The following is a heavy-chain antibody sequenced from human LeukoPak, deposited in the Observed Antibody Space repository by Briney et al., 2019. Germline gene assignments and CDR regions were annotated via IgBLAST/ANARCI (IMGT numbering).Heavy chain of an antibody. CDR1: GYSFTSYW. J-gene: IGHJ4*02. CDR3: ARPATVVTPRVDY. CDR2: IYPGDSDT. V-gene: IGHV5-51*01. Sequence: GESLKISCKGSGYSFTSYWIGWVRQMPGKGLEWMGIIYPGDSDTRYSPSFQGQVTISADKSISTACLQWSSLKASDTAMYYCARPATVVTPRVDYWGQGTLVTVSS. D-gene: IGHD4-23*01.